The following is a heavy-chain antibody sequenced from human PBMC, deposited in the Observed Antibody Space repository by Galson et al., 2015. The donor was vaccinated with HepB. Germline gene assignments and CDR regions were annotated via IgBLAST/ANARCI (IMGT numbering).Heavy chain of an antibody. CDR1: GFTFSSYW. Sequence: SLRLSCAASGFTFSSYWMSWVRQAPGKGLEWVAKIKQDGSEKYYVDSVKGRFTVSRDNAKNSLYMQMNSLRAEDTAVYYCARDSDYSGNSVFYFDYWGQGTLVTVSS. CDR2: IKQDGSEK. V-gene: IGHV3-7*01. J-gene: IGHJ4*02. D-gene: IGHD4-23*01. CDR3: ARDSDYSGNSVFYFDY.